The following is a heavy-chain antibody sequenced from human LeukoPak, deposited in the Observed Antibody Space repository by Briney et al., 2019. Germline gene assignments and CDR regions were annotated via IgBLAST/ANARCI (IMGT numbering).Heavy chain of an antibody. D-gene: IGHD6-19*01. V-gene: IGHV4-34*01. Sequence: SETLSLTCAVFGGSFSDYYWSWIRQPPGKGLEWIGEINHSGSANYNPSLKSRVTISVDTSKNHFSLKLSSVTAADTAVYYCARVVGQWLVGNNWFDPWGQGTLVTVSS. CDR3: ARVVGQWLVGNNWFDP. CDR2: INHSGSA. CDR1: GGSFSDYY. J-gene: IGHJ5*02.